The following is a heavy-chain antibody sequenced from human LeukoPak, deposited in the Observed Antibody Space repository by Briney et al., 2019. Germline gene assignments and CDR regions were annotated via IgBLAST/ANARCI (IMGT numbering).Heavy chain of an antibody. D-gene: IGHD6-6*01. J-gene: IGHJ4*02. CDR1: GGSISSYY. Sequence: SETLSLTCPVCGGSISSYYWSWIRQPPGKGLEWIGYIHYNGKTNYILSLNSRVTISVDTSKNQFSLKLTSVTAADPAVYYCARGGSSVDYWGQGTLVTVSS. V-gene: IGHV4-59*08. CDR2: IHYNGKT. CDR3: ARGGSSVDY.